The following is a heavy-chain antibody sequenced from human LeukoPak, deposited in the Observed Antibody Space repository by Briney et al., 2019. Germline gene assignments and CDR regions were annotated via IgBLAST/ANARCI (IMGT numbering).Heavy chain of an antibody. J-gene: IGHJ3*02. V-gene: IGHV4-4*07. Sequence: PSETLSLTCTVSGGSISSYYWSWIRQPAGKGLEWIGRIYTSGSTNYNPSLKSRVTMSVDTSKNQFSLKLSSVTAADTAVYYRARENSWPNGYGAFDIWGQGTMVTVSS. CDR2: IYTSGST. CDR3: ARENSWPNGYGAFDI. D-gene: IGHD6-13*01. CDR1: GGSISSYY.